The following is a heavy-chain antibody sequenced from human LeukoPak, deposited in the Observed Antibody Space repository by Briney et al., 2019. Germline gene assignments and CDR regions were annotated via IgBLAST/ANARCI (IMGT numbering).Heavy chain of an antibody. D-gene: IGHD2-15*01. Sequence: GGSLRLSCAASGFTVSNYWMSWVRQAPGEGLEWVACIHQNGGTEYYVDSVKGRFAISRDNSKNSLYLQMNSLRAEDTAVYYCARDGAPYCSGGTCYLFYWFDPWGQGTLVTVSS. CDR3: ARDGAPYCSGGTCYLFYWFDP. CDR2: IHQNGGTE. V-gene: IGHV3-7*01. CDR1: GFTVSNYW. J-gene: IGHJ5*02.